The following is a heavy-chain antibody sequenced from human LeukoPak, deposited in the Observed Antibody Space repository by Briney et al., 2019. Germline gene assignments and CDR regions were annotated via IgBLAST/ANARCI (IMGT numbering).Heavy chain of an antibody. CDR3: ARYGSGSYSPFDY. CDR2: ISRCGSTI. J-gene: IGHJ4*02. D-gene: IGHD3-10*01. V-gene: IGHV3-48*03. CDR1: GFTFSSYE. Sequence: PGGSLRLSCAASGFTFSSYEMNWVRQAPGKGLEWVSYISRCGSTIYYADPVKGRFIISSETAKHSLYLHMNSLSAEATGVYYCARYGSGSYSPFDYWGEGTLVTVSS.